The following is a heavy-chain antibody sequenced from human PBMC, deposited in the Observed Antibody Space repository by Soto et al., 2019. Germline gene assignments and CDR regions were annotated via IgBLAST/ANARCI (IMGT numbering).Heavy chain of an antibody. CDR1: GFTFSSYG. J-gene: IGHJ4*02. CDR3: ARAQNYYDSSGCDY. V-gene: IGHV3-33*01. D-gene: IGHD3-22*01. CDR2: IWYDGSNK. Sequence: QVQLVESGGGVVQPGRSLRLSCAASGFTFSSYGMHWVRQAPGKGLEWVAVIWYDGSNKYYADSVKGRFTISRDNSKNTLYLQMNSLRAEDTAVYYCARAQNYYDSSGCDYWGQGTLVTVSS.